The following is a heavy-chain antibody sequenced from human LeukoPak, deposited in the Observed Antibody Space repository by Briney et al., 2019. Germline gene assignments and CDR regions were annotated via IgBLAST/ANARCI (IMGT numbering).Heavy chain of an antibody. J-gene: IGHJ6*02. CDR3: ARGGGLDV. CDR1: GFSVSSNY. D-gene: IGHD3-16*01. Sequence: GGSLRLSCAASGFSVSSNYLTWVRQAPGKELEWVSAISGSGGSTYYADSVKGRFTISRDNAKNSLYLQMSNLRAEDTAVYFCARGGGLDVWGQGATVTVSS. V-gene: IGHV3-23*01. CDR2: ISGSGGST.